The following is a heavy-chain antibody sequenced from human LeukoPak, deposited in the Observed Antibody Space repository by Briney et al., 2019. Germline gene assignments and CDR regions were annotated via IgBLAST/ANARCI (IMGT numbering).Heavy chain of an antibody. CDR3: ASGLPQDWFDP. Sequence: SVTVSCKASGGTFSNYAISWVRQAPGQGHEWMGGIIPIFGTANYAQKFQGRVTITTDESTSTAYMELSSLRSEDTAVYYCASGLPQDWFDPWGQGTLVTVSS. V-gene: IGHV1-69*05. D-gene: IGHD3/OR15-3a*01. CDR1: GGTFSNYA. J-gene: IGHJ5*02. CDR2: IIPIFGTA.